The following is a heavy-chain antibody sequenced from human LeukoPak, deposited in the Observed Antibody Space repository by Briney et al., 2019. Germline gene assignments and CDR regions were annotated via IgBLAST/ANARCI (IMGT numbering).Heavy chain of an antibody. V-gene: IGHV3-48*01. CDR1: GFTFSRYS. J-gene: IGHJ5*02. Sequence: GGSLRLSCAASGFTFSRYSMNWVRQAPGKGLEWVSYISSSSSTIYYADSVKGRFTIPRDNAKNSLYLQMNSLRAEDTAVYYCARRYSSGWYVWFDPWGQGTLVTVSS. D-gene: IGHD6-19*01. CDR3: ARRYSSGWYVWFDP. CDR2: ISSSSSTI.